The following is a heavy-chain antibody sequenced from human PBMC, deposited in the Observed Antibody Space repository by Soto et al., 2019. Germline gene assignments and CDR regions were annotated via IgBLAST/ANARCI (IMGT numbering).Heavy chain of an antibody. Sequence: GGSLRLSCAASGFTFSSYSMNWVRQAPGKGLEWVSYISSSSSTIYYADSVKGRFTISRDNAKNSLYLQMNSLRAEDTAVYYCARAITIFGVGGDAFDIWGQGTMVTVSS. CDR3: ARAITIFGVGGDAFDI. CDR1: GFTFSSYS. J-gene: IGHJ3*02. CDR2: ISSSSSTI. D-gene: IGHD3-3*01. V-gene: IGHV3-48*01.